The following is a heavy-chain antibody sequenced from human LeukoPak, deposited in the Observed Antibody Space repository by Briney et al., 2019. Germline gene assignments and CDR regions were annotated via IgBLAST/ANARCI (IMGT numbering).Heavy chain of an antibody. D-gene: IGHD3-9*01. CDR2: ISWNSGSI. CDR1: GFTFDDYA. J-gene: IGHJ4*02. V-gene: IGHV3-9*01. CDR3: AKAYDILTGYHIPPFDY. Sequence: GGSLRLSCAASGFTFDDYAMHWVRQAPGKGPEWVSGISWNSGSIGYADSVKGRFTISRDNAKNSLYLQMNSLRAEDTALYYCAKAYDILTGYHIPPFDYWGQGTLVTVSS.